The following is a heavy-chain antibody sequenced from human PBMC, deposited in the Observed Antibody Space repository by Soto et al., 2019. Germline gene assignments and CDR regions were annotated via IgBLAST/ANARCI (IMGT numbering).Heavy chain of an antibody. CDR1: GYTFTSYY. J-gene: IGHJ5*02. V-gene: IGHV1-46*01. D-gene: IGHD2-2*01. CDR3: ARDLCTSCYVFDT. CDR2: INPSGGST. Sequence: ASVKVSCKASGYTFTSYYMHWVRQAPGQGLEWMGIINPSGGSTSYAQKFQGRVTMTRDTSTSTVYMELSSLRPEDTAVYYCARDLCTSCYVFDTWGQGTLVTVS.